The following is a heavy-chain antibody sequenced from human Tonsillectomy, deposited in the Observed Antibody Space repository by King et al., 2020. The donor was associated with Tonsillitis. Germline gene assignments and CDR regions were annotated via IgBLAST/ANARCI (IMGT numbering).Heavy chain of an antibody. CDR3: AIGGEHCSGGSCSAEYYFDY. CDR2: IYPDDSDT. D-gene: IGHD2-15*01. Sequence: QLVQSGAEVKKPGESLKISCKGSRYTFTSSWIGWVRQMPGKGLELMGIIYPDDSDTRFSPSFQGQATISADKSIRTVYLQWSSLQASDTAVYYCAIGGEHCSGGSCSAEYYFDYWGQGTLVTVSS. CDR1: RYTFTSSW. V-gene: IGHV5-51*03. J-gene: IGHJ4*02.